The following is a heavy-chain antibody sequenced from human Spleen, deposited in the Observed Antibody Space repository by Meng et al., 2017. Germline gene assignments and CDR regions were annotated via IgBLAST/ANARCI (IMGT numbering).Heavy chain of an antibody. CDR1: GYTFTDFY. CDR2: IDPKSDNT. CDR3: ARDEDISAAGKLFGDY. J-gene: IGHJ4*02. Sequence: ASVKVSCKASGYTFTDFYMHWVRQAPEQGLEWMGRIDPKSDNTHYAQKFQGRVTMTRDTSISTAYMELSGLRSDDTAVYYCARDEDISAAGKLFGDYWGQGTLVTVSS. D-gene: IGHD6-13*01. V-gene: IGHV1-2*06.